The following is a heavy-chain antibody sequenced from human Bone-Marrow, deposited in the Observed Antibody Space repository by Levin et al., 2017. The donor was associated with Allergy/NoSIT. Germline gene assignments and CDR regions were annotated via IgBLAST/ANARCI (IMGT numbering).Heavy chain of an antibody. CDR3: ARVSGSYLLDS. J-gene: IGHJ4*02. Sequence: ESLKISCAVYGGSFSGHYWSWIRQSPGKGLEWIGEINHSGRTNYSPSLKSRVTVSVDTSKNQFSLSLTSVTAADTAVYYCARVSGSYLLDSWGQGTLVAVST. CDR2: INHSGRT. CDR1: GGSFSGHY. D-gene: IGHD1-26*01. V-gene: IGHV4-34*01.